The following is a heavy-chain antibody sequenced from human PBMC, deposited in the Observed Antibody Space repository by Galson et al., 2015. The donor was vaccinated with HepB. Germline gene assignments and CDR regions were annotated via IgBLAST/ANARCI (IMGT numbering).Heavy chain of an antibody. CDR3: ARGHFRSGWYVY. J-gene: IGHJ4*02. CDR1: GFTFSSYA. D-gene: IGHD6-19*01. Sequence: SLRLSCAASGFTFSSYAMHWVRQAPGKGLEWVAVISYDGSNKYYADSVKGRFTISRDNSKNTLYLQMNSLRAEDTAVYYCARGHFRSGWYVYWGQGTLVTVSS. CDR2: ISYDGSNK. V-gene: IGHV3-30-3*01.